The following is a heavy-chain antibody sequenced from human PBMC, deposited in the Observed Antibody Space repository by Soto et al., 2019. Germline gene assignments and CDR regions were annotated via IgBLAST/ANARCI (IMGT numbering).Heavy chain of an antibody. CDR2: INHSGST. CDR1: GGSFSGYY. J-gene: IGHJ5*02. CDR3: ARGNVVEQWLVPRWFDP. Sequence: SETLSLTCAVYGGSFSGYYWSWIRQPPGKGLEWIGEINHSGSTNYNPSLKSRVTISVDTSKNQFSLKLSSVTAADTAVYYCARGNVVEQWLVPRWFDPWGQGTLVTVS. V-gene: IGHV4-34*01. D-gene: IGHD6-19*01.